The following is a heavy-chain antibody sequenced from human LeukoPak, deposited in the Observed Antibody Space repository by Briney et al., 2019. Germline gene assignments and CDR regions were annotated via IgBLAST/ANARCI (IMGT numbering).Heavy chain of an antibody. D-gene: IGHD6-13*01. Sequence: GESLKISCKGSGYTFTSYWIGWVRQMPGKGLEWMGIIYPGDSDTRYSPSFQGQVTSSADKSISTAYLQWSSLKASDTAMYYCARGWYSINNWFDPWGQGTLVTVSS. J-gene: IGHJ5*02. CDR3: ARGWYSINNWFDP. CDR1: GYTFTSYW. V-gene: IGHV5-51*01. CDR2: IYPGDSDT.